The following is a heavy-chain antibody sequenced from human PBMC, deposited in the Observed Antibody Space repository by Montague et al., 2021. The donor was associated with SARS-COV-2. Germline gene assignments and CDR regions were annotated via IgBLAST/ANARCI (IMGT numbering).Heavy chain of an antibody. CDR1: GDSISTTGYH. D-gene: IGHD3-10*01. V-gene: IGHV4-39*07. CDR2: FYYSGTT. CDR3: ARESGNYSSGSARFDP. Sequence: SETLSLTCTVSGDSISTTGYHWGWIRQSPGKGLEWIGGFYYSGTTSSNPSLKSRVTISIDTSKNELSLKLGSVTAADTAVYFCARESGNYSSGSARFDPWGQGTHVTVSS. J-gene: IGHJ5*01.